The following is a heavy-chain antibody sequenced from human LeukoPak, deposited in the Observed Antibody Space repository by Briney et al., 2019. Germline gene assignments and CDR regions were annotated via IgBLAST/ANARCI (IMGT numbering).Heavy chain of an antibody. CDR2: INPSGTST. D-gene: IGHD1-1*01. CDR1: GYTFTNSY. Sequence: ASEKVSCKGSGYTFTNSYMHWVRQAPGQGLEWMGIINPSGTSTSYAQKFEGRVTMTRDTSTSTVYMDLRSLRSEDTAVYYCARGGTNNWDFDCWGQGTLVRVSS. V-gene: IGHV1-46*01. J-gene: IGHJ4*02. CDR3: ARGGTNNWDFDC.